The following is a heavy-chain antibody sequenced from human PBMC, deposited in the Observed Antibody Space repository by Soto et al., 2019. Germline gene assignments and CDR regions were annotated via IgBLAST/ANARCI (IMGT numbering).Heavy chain of an antibody. D-gene: IGHD6-13*01. J-gene: IGHJ6*03. CDR2: ISAYNGNT. CDR3: AREPYSSSWYPPYYYMDV. V-gene: IGHV1-18*01. Sequence: QVQLVQSGAEVKKPGASVKVSCKASGYTFTSYGISWVRQAPGQGLEWMGWISAYNGNTNYAQKLQGRVTMTTDTSTCTAYMELRSLRSDDTAVYYCAREPYSSSWYPPYYYMDVWGKGTTVTVSS. CDR1: GYTFTSYG.